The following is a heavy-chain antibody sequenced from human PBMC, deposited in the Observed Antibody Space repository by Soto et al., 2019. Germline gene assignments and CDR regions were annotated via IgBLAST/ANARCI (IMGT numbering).Heavy chain of an antibody. Sequence: QVQLVESGGXVVQSGRSLRLSCEASGFTFSSYAMYWVRQAPGKGLEWXXXXSYXGNNKHYADSVKGRFTISRDNSNNTLYLQMNSLRPDDTAVFYCARDSFPTTTKGHGVYLYYGVDVWGQGTTVTVSS. CDR2: XSYXGNNK. V-gene: IGHV3-30-3*01. D-gene: IGHD4-4*01. CDR1: GFTFSSYA. J-gene: IGHJ6*02. CDR3: ARDSFPTTTKGHGVYLYYGVDV.